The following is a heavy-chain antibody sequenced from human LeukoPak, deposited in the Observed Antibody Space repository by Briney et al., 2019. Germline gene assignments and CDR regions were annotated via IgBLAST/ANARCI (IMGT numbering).Heavy chain of an antibody. V-gene: IGHV4-59*01. CDR3: ASGYGPGEYNSDGYYHMDV. D-gene: IGHD6-19*01. J-gene: IGHJ6*03. CDR2: IYYSDYSGST. Sequence: SETLSLTCTVSGGSISSYYWSWIRQPPGKGLEWIGYIYYSDYSGSTNYNPSLKSRVSISVDTSKNQFSLKLSSVTAADTAVYFCASGYGPGEYNSDGYYHMDVWGKGTTVTVSS. CDR1: GGSISSYY.